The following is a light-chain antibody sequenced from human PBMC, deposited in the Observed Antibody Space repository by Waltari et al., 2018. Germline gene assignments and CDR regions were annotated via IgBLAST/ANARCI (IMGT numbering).Light chain of an antibody. V-gene: IGKV3-20*01. J-gene: IGKJ1*01. CDR3: HQYVASRT. Sequence: EIVLTQSPGTLSLSPGERAPLSCRASQRVTGRSLAWFQQKPGQAPRLLIYGASSRATGIPDRFSGSGSGTDFTLTISRLEPEDFAVYYCHQYVASRTFGQGTKVEIK. CDR2: GAS. CDR1: QRVTGRS.